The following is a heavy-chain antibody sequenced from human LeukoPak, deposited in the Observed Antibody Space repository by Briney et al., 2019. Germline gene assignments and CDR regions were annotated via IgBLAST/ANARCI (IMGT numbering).Heavy chain of an antibody. CDR2: ISGSGGST. J-gene: IGHJ4*02. CDR3: AKGGAARRGYDY. CDR1: GFTFSSYA. Sequence: GRSLRLSCAASGFTFSSYAMSWVRQAPGKGLEWVSAISGSGGSTYYADSVKGRFTISRDNSKNTLYLQMNSLRAEDTAVYYCAKGGAARRGYDYWGQGTLVTVSS. D-gene: IGHD6-6*01. V-gene: IGHV3-23*01.